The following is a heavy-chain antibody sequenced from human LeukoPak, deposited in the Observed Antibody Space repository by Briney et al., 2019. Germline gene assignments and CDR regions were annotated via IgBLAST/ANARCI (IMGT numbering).Heavy chain of an antibody. D-gene: IGHD3-22*01. CDR2: ISGSGGST. J-gene: IGHJ4*02. CDR1: GFTFSSYA. CDR3: AKAGYYDSSGFLDY. V-gene: IGHV3-23*01. Sequence: GGSLRLSGAASGFTFSSYAMSWVRQAPGKGLEWVSAISGSGGSTYYADSVKGRFTISRDNSKNTLYLQMNSLRAEDTAVYYCAKAGYYDSSGFLDYWGQGTLVTVSS.